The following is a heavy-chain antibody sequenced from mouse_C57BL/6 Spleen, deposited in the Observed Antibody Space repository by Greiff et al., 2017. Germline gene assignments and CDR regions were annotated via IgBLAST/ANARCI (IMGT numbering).Heavy chain of an antibody. J-gene: IGHJ4*01. Sequence: QVQLQQSGAELVMPGASVKLSCKASGYTFTSYWMHWVKQRPGQGLEWIGEIDPSDSYTNYNQKFEGKSTLTVDKSSSTAYMQLSSLTSEDSAVYYCARGNDYVAMDYWGQGTSVTVSS. V-gene: IGHV1-69*01. CDR1: GYTFTSYW. CDR2: IDPSDSYT. CDR3: ARGNDYVAMDY.